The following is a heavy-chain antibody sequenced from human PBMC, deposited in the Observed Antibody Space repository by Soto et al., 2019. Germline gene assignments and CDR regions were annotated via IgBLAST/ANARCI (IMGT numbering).Heavy chain of an antibody. V-gene: IGHV1-3*01. Sequence: ASVKVSCKASGYTFTNDAMHWVRQAPGQRLKWMGWINAGNGNTKYSQKFQGRVTITRDTSASTAYMELSSLRSEDTAVYYCARDACSATSRHPQENYHAMDVWGQGTMVTVSS. CDR3: ARDACSATSRHPQENYHAMDV. CDR1: GYTFTNDA. J-gene: IGHJ6*02. D-gene: IGHD2-15*01. CDR2: INAGNGNT.